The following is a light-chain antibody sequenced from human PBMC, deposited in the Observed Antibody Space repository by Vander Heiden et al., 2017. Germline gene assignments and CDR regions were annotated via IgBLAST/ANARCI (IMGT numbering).Light chain of an antibody. CDR3: STWDSSLSGVV. CDR1: SSNMGNHY. V-gene: IGLV1-51*01. J-gene: IGLJ3*02. CDR2: DNN. Sequence: VCVDAGQKVTISCSGSSSNMGNHYVSWYQQFQGTTPKLLIYDNNKRPSGIPDRFSASKSGTSATLGITGLQTGDEADYYCSTWDSSLSGVVFSGGTRVTVL.